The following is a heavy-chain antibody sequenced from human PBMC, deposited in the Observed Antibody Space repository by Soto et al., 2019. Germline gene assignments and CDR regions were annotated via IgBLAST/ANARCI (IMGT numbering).Heavy chain of an antibody. V-gene: IGHV3-33*01. CDR1: GFTFSSYG. J-gene: IGHJ3*02. Sequence: TGGSLRLSCAASGFTFSSYGMHWVRQAPGKGLEWVAVIWYDGSNKYYADSVKGRFTISRDNSKNTLYLQMNSLRAEDTAVYYCASSYCGDDYHSNAFDIWGQGTMVTVS. CDR2: IWYDGSNK. D-gene: IGHD2-21*02. CDR3: ASSYCGDDYHSNAFDI.